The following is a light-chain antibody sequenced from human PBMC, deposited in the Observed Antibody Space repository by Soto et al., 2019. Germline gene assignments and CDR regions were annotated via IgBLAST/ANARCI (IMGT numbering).Light chain of an antibody. V-gene: IGLV2-23*01. CDR3: CSYATSGVV. J-gene: IGLJ2*01. CDR1: SNDVGFSKF. Sequence: QSVLTQPASVSASPGQSITISCTATSNDVGFSKFVSWYQQQPGKSPQVLVYEGTKRPSGVSLRFSGSHSVNAASLTISDIHIEDEADYYCCSYATSGVVFGGGTKVTAL. CDR2: EGT.